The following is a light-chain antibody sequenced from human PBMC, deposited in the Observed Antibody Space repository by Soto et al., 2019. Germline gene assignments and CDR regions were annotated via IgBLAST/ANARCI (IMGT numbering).Light chain of an antibody. CDR1: QSVSSSY. J-gene: IGKJ1*01. Sequence: EIVLTQSPGTLSLSPGERATLSCRASQSVSSSYLAWYQQKPGQAPRLLIYGASSRATGIPDRFSGSGSGTDVTFTTSRLEPEDFAVYYCPQYGSSRWKFGQGTKVEIK. CDR2: GAS. V-gene: IGKV3-20*01. CDR3: PQYGSSRWK.